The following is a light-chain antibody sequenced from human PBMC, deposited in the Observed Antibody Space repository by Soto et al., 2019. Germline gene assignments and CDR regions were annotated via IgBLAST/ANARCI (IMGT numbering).Light chain of an antibody. V-gene: IGKV1-9*01. Sequence: DIQLTQSPSFLSASVGDRVTITCRASQGLSSDLAWYQQKPGKAPKLLIYAASTLQSGVPSRFSGSGSGTDFTLTISSLQPEDFATYYCQQANSFPFTFGGGTKVEIK. J-gene: IGKJ4*01. CDR2: AAS. CDR3: QQANSFPFT. CDR1: QGLSSD.